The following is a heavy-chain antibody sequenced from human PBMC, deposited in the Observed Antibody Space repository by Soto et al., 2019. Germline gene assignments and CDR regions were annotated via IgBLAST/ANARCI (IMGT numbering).Heavy chain of an antibody. D-gene: IGHD2-15*01. J-gene: IGHJ5*02. Sequence: EVQLVESGGVVVQPGGSLRLSCAASGFTFDDYTMHWVRQAPGKGLEWVSLISWDGGSTYYADSVKGRFTISRDNSKNSLYLQMNSLRPEDTDLYYCAKEAPPCSGGSCYSGWFDPWGQGTLVTVSS. CDR3: AKEAPPCSGGSCYSGWFDP. V-gene: IGHV3-43*01. CDR2: ISWDGGST. CDR1: GFTFDDYT.